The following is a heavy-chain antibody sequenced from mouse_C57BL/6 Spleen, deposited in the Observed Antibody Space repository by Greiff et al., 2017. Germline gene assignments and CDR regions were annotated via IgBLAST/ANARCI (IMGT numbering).Heavy chain of an antibody. CDR2: IYPGDGDT. Sequence: VQVVESGPELVKPGASVKISCKASGYAFSSSWMNWVKQRPGKGLEWIGRIYPGDGDTNYNGTFKGQATLTADKSSSTAYMQLSSLTSEDAAVYFCARALGNWYFDVWGTGTTVTVSS. V-gene: IGHV1-82*01. D-gene: IGHD4-1*01. J-gene: IGHJ1*03. CDR3: ARALGNWYFDV. CDR1: GYAFSSSW.